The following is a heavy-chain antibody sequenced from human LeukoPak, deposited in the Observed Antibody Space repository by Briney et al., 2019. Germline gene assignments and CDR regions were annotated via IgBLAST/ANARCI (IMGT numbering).Heavy chain of an antibody. J-gene: IGHJ4*02. CDR2: INPNSGGT. CDR3: ARGSGSYTPFDY. CDR1: GYTFTGYY. Sequence: ASVKVACKASGYTFTGYYMHWVRQAPGQGLEWMGWINPNSGGTNYAQKFQGRVTMTRDTSISTAYMELSRLRSDDTAVYYCARGSGSYTPFDYWGQGTLVTVSS. V-gene: IGHV1-2*02. D-gene: IGHD1-26*01.